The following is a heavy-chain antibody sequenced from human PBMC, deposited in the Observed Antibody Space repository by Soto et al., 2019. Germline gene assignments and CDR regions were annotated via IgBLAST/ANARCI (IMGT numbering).Heavy chain of an antibody. Sequence: QVQLVQPGAEVRKPGASVKLPCKASGYTLTNFAMQWVRQAPGQRLEWMGWINGGNGSTKYSQNFQGRVTITTDTSASTVYMELSSLRSEDTAVYFCALGGLSGRGYFYYDMDVWGKGTTVTVSS. J-gene: IGHJ6*03. CDR3: ALGGLSGRGYFYYDMDV. D-gene: IGHD3-9*01. CDR2: INGGNGST. CDR1: GYTLTNFA. V-gene: IGHV1-3*01.